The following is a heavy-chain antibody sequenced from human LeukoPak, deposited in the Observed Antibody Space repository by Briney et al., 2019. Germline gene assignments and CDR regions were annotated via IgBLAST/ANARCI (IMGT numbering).Heavy chain of an antibody. Sequence: ASVKLSCTASGYIFSNYYIHWVRQAPGQGFEWIGVINPSAASTTYAQKFQGRVTMTRDTSTSTVYMELSSLRSEDTDVYYCARDHVPAYVGIDYWGQGTLVTVSS. J-gene: IGHJ4*02. CDR2: INPSAAST. CDR3: ARDHVPAYVGIDY. CDR1: GYIFSNYY. V-gene: IGHV1-46*01. D-gene: IGHD1-26*01.